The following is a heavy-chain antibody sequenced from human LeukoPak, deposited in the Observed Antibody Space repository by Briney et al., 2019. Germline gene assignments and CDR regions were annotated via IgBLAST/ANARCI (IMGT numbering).Heavy chain of an antibody. J-gene: IGHJ5*02. CDR2: ISISGGSA. D-gene: IGHD3-10*01. CDR1: GFTFSTYA. Sequence: GGSLRLSCAASGFTFSTYAMSWVRQATGKGLEWVSGISISGGSAYYADSVKGQFTISRDNSKNTLYLQMNRLRAEDTAVYYCAKDRDLLFAHCWFDLWGQGILVTVSS. CDR3: AKDRDLLFAHCWFDL. V-gene: IGHV3-23*01.